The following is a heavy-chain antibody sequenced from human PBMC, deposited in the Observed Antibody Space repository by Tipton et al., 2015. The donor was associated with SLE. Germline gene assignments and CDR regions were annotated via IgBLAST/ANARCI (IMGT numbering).Heavy chain of an antibody. CDR2: IYYSGTT. V-gene: IGHV4-39*07. J-gene: IGHJ5*02. CDR1: GGSFSTYY. Sequence: TLSLTCTVSGGSFSTYYWGWIRQPPGKGLEWIGSIYYSGTTYYNPSLKSRVTISIDTSKNQFSLRLNSVTAADTAVYYCARDGMYYDSLTGFSPLNWFDPWGQGTLVTVSS. CDR3: ARDGMYYDSLTGFSPLNWFDP. D-gene: IGHD3-9*01.